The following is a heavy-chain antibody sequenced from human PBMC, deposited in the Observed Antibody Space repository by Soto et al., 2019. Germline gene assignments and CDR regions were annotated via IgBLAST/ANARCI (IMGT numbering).Heavy chain of an antibody. CDR1: GGSISSSSYY. D-gene: IGHD3-10*01. V-gene: IGHV4-39*02. J-gene: IGHJ6*02. CDR2: IYYSGST. CDR3: ARDHTYYYGSARIYGMDV. Sequence: SETLSLTCTVSGGSISSSSYYWGWIRQPPGKGLEWIGSIYYSGSTYYNPSLKSRVTISVDTSKNQFSLKLSSVTAADTAVYYCARDHTYYYGSARIYGMDVWGQGTTVTVSS.